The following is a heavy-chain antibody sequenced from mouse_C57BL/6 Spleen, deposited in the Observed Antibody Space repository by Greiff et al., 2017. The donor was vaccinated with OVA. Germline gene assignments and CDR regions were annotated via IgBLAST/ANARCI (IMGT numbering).Heavy chain of an antibody. CDR1: GYAFTNYL. CDR2: INPGSGGT. CDR3: ARSDPDYFDY. Sequence: VMLVESGAELVRPGTSVKVSCKASGYAFTNYLIEWVKQRPGQGLEWIGVINPGSGGTNYNEKFKGKATLTADKSSSTAYMQLSSLTSEDSAVYFCARSDPDYFDYWGQGTTLTVSS. J-gene: IGHJ2*01. V-gene: IGHV1-54*01.